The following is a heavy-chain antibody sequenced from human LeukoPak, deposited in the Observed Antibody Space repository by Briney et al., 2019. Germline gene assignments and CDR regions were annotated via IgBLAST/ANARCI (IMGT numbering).Heavy chain of an antibody. D-gene: IGHD3-3*01. V-gene: IGHV3-48*01. Sequence: GGSLRLSCAASGFTFSSYSMNWVRQAPGRGLEWVSYISGSSRPIYYADSVKGRFTISRDNAKNSLYLQMNSLRAEDTAVYYCARVLRFLEWAPLGYWGQGTLVTASS. J-gene: IGHJ4*02. CDR1: GFTFSSYS. CDR3: ARVLRFLEWAPLGY. CDR2: ISGSSRPI.